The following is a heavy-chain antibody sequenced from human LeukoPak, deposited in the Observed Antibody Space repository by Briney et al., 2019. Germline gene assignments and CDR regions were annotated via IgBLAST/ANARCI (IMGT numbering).Heavy chain of an antibody. CDR2: IVVGSGNT. CDR1: GFTFTSSA. D-gene: IGHD3-22*01. J-gene: IGHJ4*02. CDR3: AADLGYYDSSGPCGY. V-gene: IGHV1-58*01. Sequence: GTSVKVSCKASGFTFTSSAVQWVRQARGQRLEWIGWIVVGSGNTNYAQKFQERVTITRDMSTSTAYMGLSSLRSEDTAVYYCAADLGYYDSSGPCGYWGQGTLVTVSS.